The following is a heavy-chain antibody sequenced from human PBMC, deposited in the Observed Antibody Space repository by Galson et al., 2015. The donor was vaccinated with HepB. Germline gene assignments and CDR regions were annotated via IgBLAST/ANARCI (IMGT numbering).Heavy chain of an antibody. CDR3: AKGPGRYSSGYRSAFDP. Sequence: SLRLSCAASGFTFSSYAMSWVRQAPGKGLEWVSAISGSGGSTYYADSMKGRFTISRDNSKNTLYLQMNSLRAEDTAVYYCAKGPGRYSSGYRSAFDPWGQGTLVTVSS. CDR2: ISGSGGST. D-gene: IGHD3-22*01. J-gene: IGHJ5*02. V-gene: IGHV3-23*01. CDR1: GFTFSSYA.